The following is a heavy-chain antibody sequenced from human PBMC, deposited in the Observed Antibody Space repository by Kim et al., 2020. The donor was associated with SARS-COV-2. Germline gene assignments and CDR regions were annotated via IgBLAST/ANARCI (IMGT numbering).Heavy chain of an antibody. J-gene: IGHJ6*01. D-gene: IGHD3-10*01. V-gene: IGHV4-34*01. CDR2: INHSGST. Sequence: SETLSLTCAVYGGSFSGYYWSWIRQPPGKGLEWIGEINHSGSTNYNPSLKSRVTISVDTSKNQFSLKLSSVTAADTAVYYCARGYGSGRYRRYYYGMDV. CDR3: ARGYGSGRYRRYYYGMDV. CDR1: GGSFSGYY.